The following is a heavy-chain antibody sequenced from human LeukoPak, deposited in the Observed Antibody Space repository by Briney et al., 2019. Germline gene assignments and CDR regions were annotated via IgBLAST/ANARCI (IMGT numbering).Heavy chain of an antibody. CDR3: ARDFAGIAVAEEYFQH. Sequence: GGSLRLSCAASGFTFSSYSMNWVRQAPGKGLEWVSSISSSSSYIYYADSVKGRFTISRDNAKNSLYLQMNSLRAEDTAVYYCARDFAGIAVAEEYFQHWGQGTPVTVSS. J-gene: IGHJ1*01. D-gene: IGHD6-19*01. CDR1: GFTFSSYS. CDR2: ISSSSSYI. V-gene: IGHV3-21*01.